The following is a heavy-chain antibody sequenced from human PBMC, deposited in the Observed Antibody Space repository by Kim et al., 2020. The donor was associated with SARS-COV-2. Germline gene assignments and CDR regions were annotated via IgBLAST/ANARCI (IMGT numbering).Heavy chain of an antibody. CDR1: GFTFSNAW. CDR2: IKSKTDGGTT. Sequence: GGSLRLSCAASGFTFSNAWMSWVRQAPGKGLEWVGRIKSKTDGGTTDYAAPVKGRFTISRDDSKNTLYLQMNSLKTEDTAVYYCTTDDSIQLPYYYYGMDVWGQGTTVTVSS. CDR3: TTDDSIQLPYYYYGMDV. V-gene: IGHV3-15*01. D-gene: IGHD5-18*01. J-gene: IGHJ6*02.